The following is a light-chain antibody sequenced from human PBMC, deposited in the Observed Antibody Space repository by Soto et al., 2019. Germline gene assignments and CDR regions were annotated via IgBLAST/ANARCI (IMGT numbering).Light chain of an antibody. J-gene: IGLJ2*01. CDR2: DVS. Sequence: QSALTQPASVSGSPGQSITISCTATSRDVGGYNYVSWYQQHPGKAPKLMIYDVSNRPSGVSNRFSGSKSGNTASLTISGLQAEDEADYYCSSYTSSSTLVVFGGGTKLTVL. CDR1: SRDVGGYNY. V-gene: IGLV2-14*01. CDR3: SSYTSSSTLVV.